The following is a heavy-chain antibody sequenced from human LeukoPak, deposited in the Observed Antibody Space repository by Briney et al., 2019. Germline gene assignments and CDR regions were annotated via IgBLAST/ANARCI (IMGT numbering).Heavy chain of an antibody. J-gene: IGHJ4*02. CDR3: ARGSVYSSSSVFPPFDY. Sequence: NPSETLSLTCTVSGGSISSYYWSWIRQPAGKGLEWIGRIYTSGSTNYNPSLKGRVTMSVDTSKNQFSLKLSSVTAADTAVYLCARGSVYSSSSVFPPFDYWGQGTLVTVSS. V-gene: IGHV4-4*07. CDR1: GGSISSYY. D-gene: IGHD6-6*01. CDR2: IYTSGST.